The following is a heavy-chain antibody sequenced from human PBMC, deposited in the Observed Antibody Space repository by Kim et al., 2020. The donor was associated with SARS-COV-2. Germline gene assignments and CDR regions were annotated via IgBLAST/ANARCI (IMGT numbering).Heavy chain of an antibody. J-gene: IGHJ1*01. CDR2: ISYDGNNK. Sequence: GGSLRLSCAASGFTFSSYGMHWVRQAPGKGLEWVAVISYDGNNKYYADSVKGRFTISRDNSKNTLFLQMNSLRPDDTAVYFCAKDKSTSWHVDYFHHWGQGTLVTVSS. CDR3: AKDKSTSWHVDYFHH. CDR1: GFTFSSYG. D-gene: IGHD6-13*01. V-gene: IGHV3-30*18.